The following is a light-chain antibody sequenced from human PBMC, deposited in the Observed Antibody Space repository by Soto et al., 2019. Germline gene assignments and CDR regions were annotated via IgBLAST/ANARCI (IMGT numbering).Light chain of an antibody. V-gene: IGLV2-11*01. CDR2: DVN. CDR3: CLYIGATTYV. CDR1: SSNVGGYNY. J-gene: IGLJ1*01. Sequence: QSVLTQPRSVSGSPGQSVTISCTGTSSNVGGYNYVSWYQQHPGKAPKLIIYDVNKRPSGVPDRFSGSKSGNTASLTISGLQPEDEDDYYCCLYIGATTYVFGTGTKVTGL.